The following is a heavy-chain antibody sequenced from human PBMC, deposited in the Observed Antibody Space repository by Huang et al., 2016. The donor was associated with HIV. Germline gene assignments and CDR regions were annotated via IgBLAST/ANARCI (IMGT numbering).Heavy chain of an antibody. CDR3: AKESRWFSDFDQ. Sequence: QVQLVESGGGVVQPGTSLRLSCAASGFIFSNCGMHWVRQATGKGLEWVEVISYDGRSDRYSDSVKGRFTISRDNDKNTLSLEMNRLRHDDTAVYYCAKESRWFSDFDQWGQGTLVTVSS. J-gene: IGHJ5*02. D-gene: IGHD2-15*01. V-gene: IGHV3-30*18. CDR2: ISYDGRSD. CDR1: GFIFSNCG.